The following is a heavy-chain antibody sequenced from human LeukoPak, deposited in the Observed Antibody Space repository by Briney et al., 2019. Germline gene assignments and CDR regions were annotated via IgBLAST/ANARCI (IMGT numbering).Heavy chain of an antibody. CDR1: GASTIAYY. CDR3: ARHSRSGYSGYENAFDI. Sequence: SETLSLTCSVSGASTIAYYWSWIRQPPGKGLEWIGYIYYNGNMSYNPSLKSRVTISIDTPKNQFSLKLTSVTAADTAVYYCARHSRSGYSGYENAFDIWGQGTMVTVSS. V-gene: IGHV4-59*08. CDR2: IYYNGNM. D-gene: IGHD5-12*01. J-gene: IGHJ3*02.